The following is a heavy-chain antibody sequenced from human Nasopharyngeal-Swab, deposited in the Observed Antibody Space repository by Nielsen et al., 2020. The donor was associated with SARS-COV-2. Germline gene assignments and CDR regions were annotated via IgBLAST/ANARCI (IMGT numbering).Heavy chain of an antibody. J-gene: IGHJ6*03. Sequence: SETLSLTCTVSGVSLSIIRYYWGWIRQPPGKGLDWLVCIYYSGITYYNPSLNIRFTISLFTSHYQFSLQLSSVTAADPALYFCSCSLVRFVFSHYYNPSIKSRVTISVDTSKNQCTMKRRDVTAGETAVYDCARERGRGGIWNYYYYYMDVWGKGTTVTVSS. CDR2: IYYSGIT. V-gene: IGHV4-39*07. D-gene: IGHD1-26*01. CDR3: SCSLVRFVFSHYYNPSIKSRVTISVDTSKNQCTMKRRDVTAGETAVYDCARERGRGGIWNYYYYYMDV. CDR1: GVSLSIIRYY.